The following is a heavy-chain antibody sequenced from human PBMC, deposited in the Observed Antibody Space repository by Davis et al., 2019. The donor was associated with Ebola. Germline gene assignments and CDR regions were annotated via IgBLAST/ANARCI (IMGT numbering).Heavy chain of an antibody. J-gene: IGHJ5*02. Sequence: MPSETLSLTCTVSGGSISNYYWSWIRQPPGKGLEWIGYLYYSGSTNYNPSLKSRVTISVDTSKNQFSLKLSSVTAADTAVYYCARVKSDFWSGYSDWFDPWGQGTLVTVSS. D-gene: IGHD3-3*01. V-gene: IGHV4-59*01. CDR1: GGSISNYY. CDR3: ARVKSDFWSGYSDWFDP. CDR2: LYYSGST.